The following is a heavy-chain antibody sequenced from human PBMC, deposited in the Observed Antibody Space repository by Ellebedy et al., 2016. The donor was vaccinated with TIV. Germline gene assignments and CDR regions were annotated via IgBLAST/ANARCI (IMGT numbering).Heavy chain of an antibody. CDR1: GFTFSSYW. D-gene: IGHD2-2*01. V-gene: IGHV3-7*01. CDR2: IKQDGSEK. Sequence: GGSLRLXXAASGFTFSSYWMSWVRQAPGKGLEWVANIKQDGSEKYYVDSVKGRFTISRDNAKNSLYLQMNSLRAEDTAVYYCARDIVVVPAAIATFYYYYYGMDVWGQGTTVTVSS. J-gene: IGHJ6*02. CDR3: ARDIVVVPAAIATFYYYYYGMDV.